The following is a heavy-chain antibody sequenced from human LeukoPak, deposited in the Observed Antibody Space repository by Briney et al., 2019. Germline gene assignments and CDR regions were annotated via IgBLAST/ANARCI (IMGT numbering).Heavy chain of an antibody. CDR2: SYTSGST. J-gene: IGHJ4*02. CDR3: ARLRGYDSSGYYSTYFDY. V-gene: IGHV4-4*09. Sequence: SETLSLTCTVSGGSISSYYWSRIRQPPGQGLGWIGYSYTSGSTNYNPSPKSRVTISVDTSKNQFSLKLSSVTAADTAVYYCARLRGYDSSGYYSTYFDYWGQGTLVTVSS. CDR1: GGSISSYY. D-gene: IGHD3-22*01.